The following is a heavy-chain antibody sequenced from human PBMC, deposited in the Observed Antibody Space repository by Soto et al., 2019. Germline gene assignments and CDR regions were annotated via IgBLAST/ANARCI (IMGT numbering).Heavy chain of an antibody. CDR1: GGSISSYY. D-gene: IGHD3-10*01. J-gene: IGHJ4*02. V-gene: IGHV4-59*08. CDR3: ARRGSGSYSDY. Sequence: SETLSLTCTVSGGSISSYYWSWIRQPPGKGLEWIGYIFYSGSTNYNPSLKSRVTISVDTSKNQFSLKLSSVTAADTAVYYCARRGSGSYSDYWGQGTLVTVSS. CDR2: IFYSGST.